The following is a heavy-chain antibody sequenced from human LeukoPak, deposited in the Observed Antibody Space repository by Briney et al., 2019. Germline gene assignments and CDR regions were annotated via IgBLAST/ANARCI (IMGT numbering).Heavy chain of an antibody. D-gene: IGHD1-26*01. V-gene: IGHV3-23*01. J-gene: IGHJ4*02. CDR1: GFTFSSYA. Sequence: PGGSLRLSCAASGFTFSSYAMSWVRQAPGKGLEWVSAISGSGGSTYYADSVKGRFTISRDNSKNTLYLQMNSLRAEDTAVYYRAKGPHGSHGALYYFDYWGQGTLVTVSS. CDR3: AKGPHGSHGALYYFDY. CDR2: ISGSGGST.